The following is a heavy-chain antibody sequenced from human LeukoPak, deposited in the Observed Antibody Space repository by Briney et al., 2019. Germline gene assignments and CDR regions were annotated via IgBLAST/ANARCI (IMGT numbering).Heavy chain of an antibody. CDR3: ARDLPTPTPHSSGWYGTFDY. CDR1: GGSVSSGTYY. D-gene: IGHD6-19*01. V-gene: IGHV4-61*01. J-gene: IGHJ4*02. CDR2: IYYSGST. Sequence: SETLSLTCTVSGGSVSSGTYYWSWIRQPPGKGLEWIGFIYYSGSTNYNPSLKSRVTISVDTSKNQFSLKLSSVTAADTAVYYCARDLPTPTPHSSGWYGTFDYWGQGTLVTVSS.